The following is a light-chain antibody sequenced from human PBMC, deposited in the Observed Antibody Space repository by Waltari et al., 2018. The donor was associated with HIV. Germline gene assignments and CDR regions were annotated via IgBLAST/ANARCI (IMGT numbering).Light chain of an antibody. Sequence: QSISIPCTGTSAAIGSYNFVSWYQQYADRAPKLVIYEVTKRASGVSNRFSAAKSDNTASLTISGLQADDEAAYYCCSYTSNNTWVFGGGTRLTVL. J-gene: IGLJ2*01. CDR2: EVT. CDR3: CSYTSNNTWV. CDR1: SAAIGSYNF. V-gene: IGLV2-23*02.